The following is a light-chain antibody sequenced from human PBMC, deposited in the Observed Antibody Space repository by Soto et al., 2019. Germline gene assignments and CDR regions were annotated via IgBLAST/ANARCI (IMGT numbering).Light chain of an antibody. Sequence: QSVLTQPPSTSGSPGQSITISCTGTSSDVGGYNYVSWYQQHPGKAPKLMIYEVSNRPSGVSNRFSGSKSGNTASLTISGLQAEDEADYYCSSYTSSSTPVVFGGGTQLTVL. J-gene: IGLJ2*01. V-gene: IGLV2-14*01. CDR1: SSDVGGYNY. CDR2: EVS. CDR3: SSYTSSSTPVV.